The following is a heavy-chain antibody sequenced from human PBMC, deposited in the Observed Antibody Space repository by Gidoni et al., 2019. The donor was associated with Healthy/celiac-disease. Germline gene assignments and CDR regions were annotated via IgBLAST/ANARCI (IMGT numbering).Heavy chain of an antibody. Sequence: EVQLVESGGGLVQPGGSLRLSCQPSGFTVSRNSLSWVRQAPGKGLEWVSVIYSGGSTYYADSVKGRFTISRDNSKNTLYLQMNSLRAEDTAVYYCARDPGYSSSWSPPLYGMDVWGQGTTVTVSS. V-gene: IGHV3-66*01. J-gene: IGHJ6*02. CDR3: ARDPGYSSSWSPPLYGMDV. D-gene: IGHD6-13*01. CDR2: IYSGGST. CDR1: GFTVSRNS.